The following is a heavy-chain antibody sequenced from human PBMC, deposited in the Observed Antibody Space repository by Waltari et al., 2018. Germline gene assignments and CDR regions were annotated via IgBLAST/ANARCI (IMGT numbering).Heavy chain of an antibody. J-gene: IGHJ4*02. V-gene: IGHV3-30*04. Sequence: QVQLVESGGGVVQPGRSLRLSCAASGFTFSNYAMHWVRQAPGKGLECVAVISHDATVAYYADSVKGRLTISRDNPENTLYLQMNSLRGEDTAVYYCARDPTVGHPDYFDYWGQGTLVTVSS. D-gene: IGHD4-4*01. CDR2: ISHDATVA. CDR1: GFTFSNYA. CDR3: ARDPTVGHPDYFDY.